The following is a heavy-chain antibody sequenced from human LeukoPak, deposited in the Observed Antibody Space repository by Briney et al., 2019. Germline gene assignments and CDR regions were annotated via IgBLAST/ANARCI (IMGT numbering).Heavy chain of an antibody. CDR2: ISWNSGSI. CDR1: GFTFDDYA. D-gene: IGHD3-22*01. J-gene: IGHJ4*02. Sequence: GGSLRLSCAASGFTFDDYAMHWVRQAPGKGLEWVSGISWNSGSIGYADSVKGRFTISRDNAKNSLYLQMNSLRAEDTALYYCANMGLLTDYWGQGTLVTLSS. CDR3: ANMGLLTDY. V-gene: IGHV3-9*01.